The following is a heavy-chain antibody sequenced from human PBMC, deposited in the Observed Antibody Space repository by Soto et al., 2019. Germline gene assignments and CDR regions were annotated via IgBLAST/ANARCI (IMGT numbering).Heavy chain of an antibody. CDR1: GYTFTSYD. CDR3: ASTYYYDSSGYYYYYYYGMDV. D-gene: IGHD3-22*01. V-gene: IGHV1-8*01. CDR2: MNPNSGNT. J-gene: IGHJ6*02. Sequence: ASVKVSCKASGYTFTSYDINWVRQATGQGLEWTGWMNPNSGNTGYAQKFQGRVTMTRNTSISTAYMELSSLRSEDTAVYYCASTYYYDSSGYYYYYYYGMDVWGQGTTVTVSS.